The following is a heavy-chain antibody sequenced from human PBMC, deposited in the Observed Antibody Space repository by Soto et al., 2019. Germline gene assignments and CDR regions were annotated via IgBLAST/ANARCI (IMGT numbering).Heavy chain of an antibody. CDR1: GFTFNNYA. V-gene: IGHV3-23*01. D-gene: IGHD3-9*01. J-gene: IGHJ4*02. Sequence: EEQLLESGGGLVQPGGSLRLSCAASGFTFNNYAMTWVRQAPGKGLEWVSTISGRGDITYYADSVKGRFSISRDNSKNTLYLQMNSLRAEDTAVYYCAQRGHLIGYFRFDYRGQGTLVTVSS. CDR2: ISGRGDIT. CDR3: AQRGHLIGYFRFDY.